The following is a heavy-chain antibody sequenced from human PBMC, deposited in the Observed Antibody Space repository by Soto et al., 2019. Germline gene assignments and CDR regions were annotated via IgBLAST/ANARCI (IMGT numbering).Heavy chain of an antibody. CDR3: ARGYGGNPRYFLDH. CDR1: GFTFSSSA. CDR2: IIFDGSIK. J-gene: IGHJ4*02. D-gene: IGHD4-17*01. Sequence: QVQLVESGGDMVQPGRSLRLSCAASGFTFSSSAMHWVRQAPGKGLEWVAVIIFDGSIKYYADFVKGRFTISRDNSKNTLYLQMNSLRIEDTAVYYCARGYGGNPRYFLDHWGQGTLVAVSS. V-gene: IGHV3-30*04.